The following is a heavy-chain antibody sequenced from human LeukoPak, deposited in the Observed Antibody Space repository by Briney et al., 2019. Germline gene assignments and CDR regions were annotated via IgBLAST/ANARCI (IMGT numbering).Heavy chain of an antibody. CDR3: ASTHSSGKSDY. CDR1: GGSISSYY. V-gene: IGHV4-59*01. CDR2: IYYSGST. J-gene: IGHJ4*02. D-gene: IGHD3-10*01. Sequence: SETLSLTCTVSGGSISSYYWSWIRQPPGKGLEWIGYIYYSGSTNYNPSLKSRVTISVDTSKNQFSLKLTSVTAADTAMYYCASTHSSGKSDYWGQGTLVTVSS.